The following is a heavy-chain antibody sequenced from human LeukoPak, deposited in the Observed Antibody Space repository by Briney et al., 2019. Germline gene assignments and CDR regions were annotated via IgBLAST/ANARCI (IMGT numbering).Heavy chain of an antibody. CDR2: ISGSGGST. Sequence: GSLRLSCAASGFTFSSYAMSWVRQAPGKGLEWVSAISGSGGSTYYADSVKGRFTISRDNSKNSLYLQMNSLRAEDTAVYYCARKFDCSSTSCEGAWGQGTLVTVSS. D-gene: IGHD2-2*01. CDR3: ARKFDCSSTSCEGA. J-gene: IGHJ5*02. V-gene: IGHV3-23*01. CDR1: GFTFSSYA.